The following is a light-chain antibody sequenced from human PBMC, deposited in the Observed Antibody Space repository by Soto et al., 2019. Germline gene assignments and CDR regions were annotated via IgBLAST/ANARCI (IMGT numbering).Light chain of an antibody. CDR1: SSDVGGYNY. CDR2: DVS. CDR3: SSYTSSSTSHV. Sequence: QSALTQPASVSGSPGQSITISCTGTSSDVGGYNYVSWYQQHPGKAPKLMIYDVSNRPSGVSNRFSGSKSGNTASLTISGLQAEDDADYYCSSYTSSSTSHVFGTGTKLTVL. V-gene: IGLV2-14*01. J-gene: IGLJ1*01.